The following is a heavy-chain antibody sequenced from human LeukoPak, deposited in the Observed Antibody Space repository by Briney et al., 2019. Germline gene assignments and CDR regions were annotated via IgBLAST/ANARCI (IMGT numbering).Heavy chain of an antibody. Sequence: GGSLRLSCAASGFTFSSYEMNWVRQTPGKGLEWVSYISSSGSTIYYADSVKGRFTISRDNAKNSVYLQMNSLRAEDTAVYYCASGETNYYDSSGYYYAPGMDVWGKGTTVTISS. CDR2: ISSSGSTI. CDR1: GFTFSSYE. J-gene: IGHJ6*04. V-gene: IGHV3-48*03. CDR3: ASGETNYYDSSGYYYAPGMDV. D-gene: IGHD3-22*01.